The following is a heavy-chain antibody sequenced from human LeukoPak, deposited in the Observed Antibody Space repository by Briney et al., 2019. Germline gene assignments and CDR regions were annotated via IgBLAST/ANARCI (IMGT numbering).Heavy chain of an antibody. J-gene: IGHJ4*02. CDR3: AALAVSGALVAGN. Sequence: GGSLRLSCAVSGFAFSVYAVSWVRQAPGKGLEWDSAISGSGGRTFYADSVKGRFTISKDNSKNTLYLQMNSLRAEDTAVYYCAALAVSGALVAGNWGQGTLVTVSS. D-gene: IGHD6-19*01. V-gene: IGHV3-23*01. CDR1: GFAFSVYA. CDR2: ISGSGGRT.